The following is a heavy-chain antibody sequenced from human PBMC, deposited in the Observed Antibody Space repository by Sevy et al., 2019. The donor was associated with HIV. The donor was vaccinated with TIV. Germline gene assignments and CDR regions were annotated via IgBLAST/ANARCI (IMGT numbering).Heavy chain of an antibody. CDR3: ARQTTGTATFDY. D-gene: IGHD1-1*01. CDR2: ISYDGSNK. J-gene: IGHJ4*02. Sequence: GGSLRLSCAASGFTFSSYAMHWVRQAPGKGLEWVAVISYDGSNKYYADSVKGRFTISRDNSKNTLYLQMNSPRAEDTAVYYCARQTTGTATFDYWGQGTLVTVSS. V-gene: IGHV3-30-3*01. CDR1: GFTFSSYA.